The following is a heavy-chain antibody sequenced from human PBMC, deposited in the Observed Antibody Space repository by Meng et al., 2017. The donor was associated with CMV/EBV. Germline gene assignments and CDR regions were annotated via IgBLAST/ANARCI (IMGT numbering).Heavy chain of an antibody. CDR1: GFTFSSYG. CDR2: IRYDGSNK. CDR3: AKEYSSSSTAYYYGMDV. V-gene: IGHV3-30*02. D-gene: IGHD6-6*01. Sequence: GESLKISCAASGFTFSSYGMHWVRQAPGKGLEWVAFIRYDGSNKYYADSVKGRFTISRDNSKNTLYLQMNSLRAEDTAVYYCAKEYSSSSTAYYYGMDVWGQGTTVTVSS. J-gene: IGHJ6*02.